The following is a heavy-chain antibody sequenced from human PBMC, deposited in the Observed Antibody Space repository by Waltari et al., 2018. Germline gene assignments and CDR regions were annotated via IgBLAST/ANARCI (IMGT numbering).Heavy chain of an antibody. CDR1: EFPFRSYA. V-gene: IGHV3-30*04. CDR3: ARDYCDRTNCHGMDV. Sequence: QAQLVESAGGVVQPVRTLRLSCAASEFPFRSYAMHWVRQARGKGLEWVAVISYNERNIYYVDSVKGRFIISRDNSRKMLYLQMNSLRTEDTAVYYCARDYCDRTNCHGMDVWGQGTTVTVSS. J-gene: IGHJ6*02. D-gene: IGHD3-22*01. CDR2: ISYNERNI.